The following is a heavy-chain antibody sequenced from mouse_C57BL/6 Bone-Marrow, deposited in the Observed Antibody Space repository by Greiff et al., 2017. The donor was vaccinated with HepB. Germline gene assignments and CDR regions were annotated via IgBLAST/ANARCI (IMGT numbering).Heavy chain of an antibody. CDR2: IWRGGST. CDR1: GFSLTSYG. J-gene: IGHJ4*01. CDR3: APSANWDPFYAMDY. D-gene: IGHD4-1*01. V-gene: IGHV2-5*01. Sequence: QVQLKESGPGLVQPSQSLSITCTVSGFSLTSYGVHWVRQSPGKGLEWLGVIWRGGSTDYNAAFMSRLSITKDNSKSQVFFKMNSLQADDTAIYYCAPSANWDPFYAMDYWGQATSVTVSS.